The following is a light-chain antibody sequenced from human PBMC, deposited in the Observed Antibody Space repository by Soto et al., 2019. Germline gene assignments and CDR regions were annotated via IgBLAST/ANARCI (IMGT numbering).Light chain of an antibody. V-gene: IGLV1-40*01. CDR1: SSNIGAGYD. Sequence: QSVLTQPASVSGSPGQSITISCTGSSSNIGAGYDVHWYQQLPGTAPKVLIYGSTTRPSGVPDRFSGSKSGTSASLAITGLQAEDEADYYCQSYDSSLSGYVFGTGTKVTVL. CDR3: QSYDSSLSGYV. J-gene: IGLJ1*01. CDR2: GST.